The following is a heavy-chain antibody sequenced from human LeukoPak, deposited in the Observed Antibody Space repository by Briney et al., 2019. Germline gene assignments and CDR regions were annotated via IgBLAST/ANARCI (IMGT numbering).Heavy chain of an antibody. CDR3: ARPIVVAGRRKVSGYYYYYGMDV. CDR1: GGTFSSYA. Sequence: GSSVKVSCKASGGTFSSYAISWVRQAPGQGLEWMGGFIPIFGTANYAQKFQGRVTITADESTSTAYMELSSLRSEDTAVYYCARPIVVAGRRKVSGYYYYYGMDVWGQGTTVTVSS. CDR2: FIPIFGTA. D-gene: IGHD2-15*01. V-gene: IGHV1-69*01. J-gene: IGHJ6*02.